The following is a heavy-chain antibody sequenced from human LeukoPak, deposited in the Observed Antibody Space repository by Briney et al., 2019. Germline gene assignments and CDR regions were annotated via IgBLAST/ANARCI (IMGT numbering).Heavy chain of an antibody. V-gene: IGHV3-30-3*01. Sequence: PGGSLRLSCAASGFTFNSYAMHWIRQAPGKGLEWVAVLSYDGSNKYYANSVQGRFTISRDNFKNTLYLQMSSLRADDTAVYYCARDQTNYGSGNNFDYWGQGTLVTVSS. D-gene: IGHD3-10*01. CDR3: ARDQTNYGSGNNFDY. J-gene: IGHJ4*02. CDR2: LSYDGSNK. CDR1: GFTFNSYA.